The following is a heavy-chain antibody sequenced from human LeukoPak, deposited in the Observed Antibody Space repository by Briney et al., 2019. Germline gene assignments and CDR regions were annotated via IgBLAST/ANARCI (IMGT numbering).Heavy chain of an antibody. J-gene: IGHJ4*02. V-gene: IGHV3-23*01. Sequence: GGSLRLSCAASVFPFSSYAMSWVRQAPGKGREWVSAISGSGGSTYYADSVKGRFTISRDNSKNTLYLQMNSLRAEDTAVYYCAKSARPVVPAVKYYFDYWGQGTLVTVYS. CDR2: ISGSGGST. CDR3: AKSARPVVPAVKYYFDY. CDR1: VFPFSSYA. D-gene: IGHD2-2*01.